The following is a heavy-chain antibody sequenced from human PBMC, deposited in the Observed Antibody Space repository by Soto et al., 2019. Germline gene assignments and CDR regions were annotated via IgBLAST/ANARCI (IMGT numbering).Heavy chain of an antibody. CDR1: GGTFSSYA. V-gene: IGHV1-69*12. CDR2: IITIFGTP. D-gene: IGHD6-13*01. J-gene: IGHJ6*02. Sequence: QVQLVQSGAEVKKPGSSVKVSCKASGGTFSSYAMSWVRQAPGQGLEWMGGIITIFGTPIYAQKFQGRVTITADESTGTAYMELRSLRSDDTAVFYCAKDGSAAAGFGSDVWGQGTTVTVSS. CDR3: AKDGSAAAGFGSDV.